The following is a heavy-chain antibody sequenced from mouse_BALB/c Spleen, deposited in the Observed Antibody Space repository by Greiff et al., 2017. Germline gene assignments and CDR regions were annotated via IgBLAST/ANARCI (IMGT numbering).Heavy chain of an antibody. CDR3: AREGYGSSPAWFAY. CDR1: GYTFTSYT. V-gene: IGHV1-4*02. D-gene: IGHD1-1*01. Sequence: QVQLKESAAELARPGASVKMSCKASGYTFTSYTMHWVKQRPGQGLEWIGYINPSSGYTEYNQKFKDKTTLTADKSSSTAYMQLSSLTSEDSAVYYCAREGYGSSPAWFAYWGQGTLVTVSA. J-gene: IGHJ3*01. CDR2: INPSSGYT.